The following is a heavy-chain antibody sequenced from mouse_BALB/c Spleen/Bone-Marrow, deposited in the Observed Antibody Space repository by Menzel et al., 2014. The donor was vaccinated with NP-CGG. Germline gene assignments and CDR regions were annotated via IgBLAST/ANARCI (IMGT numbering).Heavy chain of an antibody. V-gene: IGHV14-3*02. J-gene: IGHJ4*01. Sequence: EVMLVESGAELVKPGASVKLSCTASGFNIKDTYMHWVKQRPERGLEWIGRIDPANGNTKYDPKFQGKATITADTSSNTAYLQLSSLTSEDTAVYYGSSYAMDYWGQGTSVTVSS. CDR1: GFNIKDTY. CDR3: SSYAMDY. CDR2: IDPANGNT.